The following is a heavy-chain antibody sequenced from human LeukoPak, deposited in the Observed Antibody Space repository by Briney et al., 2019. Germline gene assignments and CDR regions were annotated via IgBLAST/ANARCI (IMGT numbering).Heavy chain of an antibody. Sequence: SVKVSCRASGGTFSSYAISWVRQAPGQGLEWMGGIIPIFGTANYAQRFQGRVTITADESTSTAYMELSSLRSEDTAVYYCARGPAYSSGWYGDYYYYMDVWGKGTTVTVSS. D-gene: IGHD6-19*01. V-gene: IGHV1-69*01. CDR3: ARGPAYSSGWYGDYYYYMDV. J-gene: IGHJ6*03. CDR1: GGTFSSYA. CDR2: IIPIFGTA.